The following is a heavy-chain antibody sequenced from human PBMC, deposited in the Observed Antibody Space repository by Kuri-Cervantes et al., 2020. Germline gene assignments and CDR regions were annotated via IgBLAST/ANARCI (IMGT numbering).Heavy chain of an antibody. V-gene: IGHV3-53*05. CDR2: IYSGGST. Sequence: GGSLRLSCAASGFTVSSNYMNWVRQAPGKGLEWVSVIYSGGSTYYADSVKGRFTISRDNSKNTLYLQMNSLRAEDTALYYCAKDQYSSGWYYAFDIWGQGTMVTVSS. CDR1: GFTVSSNY. J-gene: IGHJ3*02. CDR3: AKDQYSSGWYYAFDI. D-gene: IGHD6-19*01.